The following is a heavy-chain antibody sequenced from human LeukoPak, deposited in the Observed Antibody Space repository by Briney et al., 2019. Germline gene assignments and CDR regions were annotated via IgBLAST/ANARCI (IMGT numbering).Heavy chain of an antibody. CDR1: GGSFSGYY. Sequence: PSETLSLTCAVYGGSFSGYYWSWIRQPPGKGLEWIGEINHSGSTNYNPSLKSRVTISVDTSKNQFSLKLSSVTAADTAVYYCARGGYDFWSGYFHLFDYWGQGTLVTVSS. D-gene: IGHD3-3*01. CDR2: INHSGST. J-gene: IGHJ4*02. V-gene: IGHV4-34*01. CDR3: ARGGYDFWSGYFHLFDY.